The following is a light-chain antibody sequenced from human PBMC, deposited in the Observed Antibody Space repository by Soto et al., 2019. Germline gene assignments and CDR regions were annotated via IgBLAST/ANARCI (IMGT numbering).Light chain of an antibody. V-gene: IGKV3-11*01. CDR1: QSVSSY. CDR2: DAS. Sequence: EIVLTQSPATLSLSPGERATLSCRASQSVSSYLAWYQQKPGQAPRLLIYDASNRATGIPARFSGSGSGTDFTLTISSLEPEDFAVYYCKQRSNWRTYTFGQGTKLEIK. CDR3: KQRSNWRTYT. J-gene: IGKJ2*01.